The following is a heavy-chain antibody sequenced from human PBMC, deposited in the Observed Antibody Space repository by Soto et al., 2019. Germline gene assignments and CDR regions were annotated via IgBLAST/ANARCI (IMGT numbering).Heavy chain of an antibody. Sequence: SETLSLTCTVSGDSISSSYYWGWVRQLPGKGLECIGAVYYTGFTYYNPSLKSRLTISLDTSKNQFSLRLSSVTAADTAIYYCARLPVVVIALGYFDPWGPGTLVTVSS. CDR3: ARLPVVVIALGYFDP. D-gene: IGHD2-21*01. V-gene: IGHV4-39*01. CDR2: VYYTGFT. CDR1: GDSISSSYY. J-gene: IGHJ5*02.